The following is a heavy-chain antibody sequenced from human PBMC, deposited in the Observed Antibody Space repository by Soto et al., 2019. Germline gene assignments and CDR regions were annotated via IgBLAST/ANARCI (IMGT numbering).Heavy chain of an antibody. CDR1: GGIFSRSGTFTSFA. CDR3: ARGGYSSTWSNLLDRSGLDV. CDR2: IVPLFRTT. Sequence: QAQLVQSGAEVKKPGSSVKVSCTASGGIFSRSGTFTSFAISWVRQAPGQGPEWMGGIVPLFRTTNYAQKFQGRVTITADTSTYTVYMELSGLRSGDTAVYYCARGGYSSTWSNLLDRSGLDVWGQGTTVTVSS. J-gene: IGHJ6*02. V-gene: IGHV1-69*06. D-gene: IGHD6-13*01.